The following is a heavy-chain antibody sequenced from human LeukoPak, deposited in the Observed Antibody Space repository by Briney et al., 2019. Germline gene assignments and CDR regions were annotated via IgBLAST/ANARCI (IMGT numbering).Heavy chain of an antibody. CDR2: IIPIFGTA. V-gene: IGHV1-69*13. D-gene: IGHD3-3*01. Sequence: ASVKVSCKASGYTFTSYYMHWVRQAPGQGLGWMGGIIPIFGTANYAQKFQGRVTITADESTSTAYMELSSLRSEDTAVYYCAREKVSYYDFWSGYYDYWGQGTLVTVSS. J-gene: IGHJ4*02. CDR3: AREKVSYYDFWSGYYDY. CDR1: GYTFTSYY.